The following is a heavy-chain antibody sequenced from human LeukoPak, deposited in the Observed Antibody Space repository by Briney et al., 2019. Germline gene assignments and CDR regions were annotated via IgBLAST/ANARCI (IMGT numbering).Heavy chain of an antibody. CDR1: GGSISSYY. V-gene: IGHV4-4*07. D-gene: IGHD1-14*01. Sequence: SETLSLTCAVSGGSISSYYWSWIQQPAGKALEWIGRIYTSGSTNYNPSLKSRVTMSVDTSKNQFSLKLSSVTAADTAVYYCARDPAETGPFDYWGQGTLVTVSS. CDR2: IYTSGST. J-gene: IGHJ4*02. CDR3: ARDPAETGPFDY.